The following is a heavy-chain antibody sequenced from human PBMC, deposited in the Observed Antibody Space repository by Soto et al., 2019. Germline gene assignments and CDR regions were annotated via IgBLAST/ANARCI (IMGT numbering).Heavy chain of an antibody. CDR2: IYYSGST. J-gene: IGHJ4*02. CDR3: AREQDYGDYVH. Sequence: PSETLSLTCTVSGGSISSGDYYWSWIRQPPGKGLEWIGYIYYSGSTYYNPSLKSRVTISVDTSKNQFSLKLSSVTAADTAVYYCAREQDYGDYVHWGQGTLVTVSS. CDR1: GGSISSGDYY. D-gene: IGHD4-17*01. V-gene: IGHV4-30-4*01.